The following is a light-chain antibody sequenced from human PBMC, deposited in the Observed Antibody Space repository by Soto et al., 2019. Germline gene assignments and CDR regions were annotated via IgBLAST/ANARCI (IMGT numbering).Light chain of an antibody. J-gene: IGLJ1*01. CDR3: SSYTSSSNYV. CDR1: SSDVGGYNY. CDR2: EVS. V-gene: IGLV2-14*01. Sequence: QSVLTQPASVSGSPGQSITISCTGTSSDVGGYNYVSWYQQHPAKAPKLMIFEVSNRPSGISNRFSGSKSGNTASLTISGLQAEDEAGYYCSSYTSSSNYVFGTGTKVTVL.